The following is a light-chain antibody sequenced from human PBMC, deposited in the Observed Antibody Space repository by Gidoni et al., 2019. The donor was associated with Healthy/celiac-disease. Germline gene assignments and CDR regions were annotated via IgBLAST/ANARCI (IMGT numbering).Light chain of an antibody. CDR2: GAS. CDR1: QSVSSSY. J-gene: IGKJ1*01. Sequence: ELVLPPSPGTLSLSPGERATLSCRASQSVSSSYLAWYQQKPGQAPRLLIYGASSRATGIPDRFSGSGSGTDFTLTISRLVPEDFAVYYCQQYGSSPWTFGQGTKVEIK. V-gene: IGKV3-20*01. CDR3: QQYGSSPWT.